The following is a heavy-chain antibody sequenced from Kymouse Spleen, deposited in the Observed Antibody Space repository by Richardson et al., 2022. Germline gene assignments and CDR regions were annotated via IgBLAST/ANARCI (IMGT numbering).Heavy chain of an antibody. CDR1: GFTFDDYA. D-gene: IGHD6-19*01. V-gene: IGHV3-9*01. J-gene: IGHJ4*02. Sequence: EVQLVESGGGLVQPGRSLRLSCAASGFTFDDYAMHWVRQAPGKGLEWVSGISWNSGSIGYADSVKGRFTISRDNAKNSLYLQMNSLRAEDTALYYCAKDGPRIAVAGGYFDYWGQGTLVTVSS. CDR2: ISWNSGSI. CDR3: AKDGPRIAVAGGYFDY.